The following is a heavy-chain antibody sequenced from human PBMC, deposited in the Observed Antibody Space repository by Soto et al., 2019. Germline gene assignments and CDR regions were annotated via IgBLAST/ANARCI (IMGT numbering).Heavy chain of an antibody. CDR2: IVPIFGTA. V-gene: IGHV1-69*13. Sequence: SVKVSCKASGGTFSSYAISWVRQAPGQGLEWMGGIVPIFGTANYAQKFQGRVTITADESTSTAYMELSSLRSEDTAVNYCATSQSGYSYGFGNGMDVWGQGTTVTVSS. CDR3: ATSQSGYSYGFGNGMDV. CDR1: GGTFSSYA. J-gene: IGHJ6*02. D-gene: IGHD5-18*01.